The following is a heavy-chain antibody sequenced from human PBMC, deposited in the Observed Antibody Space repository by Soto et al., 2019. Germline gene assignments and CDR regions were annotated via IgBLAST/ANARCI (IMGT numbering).Heavy chain of an antibody. CDR2: IYHSGST. CDR1: GGSISSGGYS. Sequence: QLQMQESGSGLVKPSQTLSLTSAVSGGSISSGGYSWSWIRQPPGKSLEWIGYIYHSGSTYYNPSLKSRVTISVDRSKNQFSLKLSSVTAADTAVYYCASGGRGIFGVVPMFDPWGQRTLVTVSS. J-gene: IGHJ5*02. V-gene: IGHV4-30-2*01. D-gene: IGHD3-3*01. CDR3: ASGGRGIFGVVPMFDP.